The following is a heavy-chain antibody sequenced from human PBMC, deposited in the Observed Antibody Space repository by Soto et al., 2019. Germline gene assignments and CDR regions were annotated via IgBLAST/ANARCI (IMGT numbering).Heavy chain of an antibody. D-gene: IGHD1-1*01. CDR2: IYYSGRT. CDR3: ARVQLSSLYYYCGMDV. V-gene: IGHV4-30-4*01. J-gene: IGHJ6*02. Sequence: QVQLQESGPGLVKPSQTLSLTCTVSGASISSGDYYWSWIRQPPGKGLEWIGYIYYSGRTYYNPSLKSRFTISVDTSKNQFSLKLNSVTAADTAVYYCARVQLSSLYYYCGMDVWGHGTTVTVSS. CDR1: GASISSGDYY.